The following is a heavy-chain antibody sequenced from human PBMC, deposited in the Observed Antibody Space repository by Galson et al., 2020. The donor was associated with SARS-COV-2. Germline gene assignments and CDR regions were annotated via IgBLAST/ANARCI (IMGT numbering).Heavy chain of an antibody. CDR1: GFTFSSYW. J-gene: IGHJ4*02. D-gene: IGHD3-3*01. CDR3: ARDDLRLLEWLAFDS. CDR2: IRQDGSET. V-gene: IGHV3-7*05. Sequence: GGSLRLSCAASGFTFSSYWMSWVRQAPGKGLEWVANIRQDGSETYYVDSVRGRFTISRDNAKNSLYLQMNSLRAEDTAVYYCARDDLRLLEWLAFDSWGQGTLVTVSS.